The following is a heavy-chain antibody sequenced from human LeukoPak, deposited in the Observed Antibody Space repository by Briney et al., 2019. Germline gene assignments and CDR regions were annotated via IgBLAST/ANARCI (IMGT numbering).Heavy chain of an antibody. V-gene: IGHV3-23*01. D-gene: IGHD1-14*01. CDR1: GFTFSNYA. CDR2: ISGGGGST. Sequence: PGGSLRLSCAASGFTFSNYAMSWVRQAQENGLEWVSCISGGGGSTYYADSVKGRFTISRDNSKNTLYLQMDSLRAEDTALYYCAKGSGINHYHWIDPWGQGTLVTVSS. CDR3: AKGSGINHYHWIDP. J-gene: IGHJ5*02.